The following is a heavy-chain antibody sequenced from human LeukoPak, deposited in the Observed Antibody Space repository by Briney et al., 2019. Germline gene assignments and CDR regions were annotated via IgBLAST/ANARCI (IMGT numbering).Heavy chain of an antibody. CDR2: ISSSSSYI. V-gene: IGHV3-21*01. Sequence: PGGSLRLSCAASGFTFSSYSMTWVRQAPGKGLEWVSSISSSSSYIYYADSVKGRFTISRDNAKNSLYLQMNSLRAEDTAVYYCASWSWDSSGYYSSSMGFDYWGQGTLVTVSS. CDR3: ASWSWDSSGYYSSSMGFDY. D-gene: IGHD3-22*01. J-gene: IGHJ4*02. CDR1: GFTFSSYS.